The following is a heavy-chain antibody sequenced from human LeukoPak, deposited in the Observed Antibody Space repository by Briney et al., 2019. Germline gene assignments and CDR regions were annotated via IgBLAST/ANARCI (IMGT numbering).Heavy chain of an antibody. Sequence: GGSLRLSCAASGLSIENYWVQWVRHAPGKGLVWVSQINSDGSRTTYADSVKGRFTISRDDAKNTVYLQMDTLGADDTAVYYCARHTGYSRDCWGQGALVTVSS. D-gene: IGHD2-15*01. V-gene: IGHV3-74*01. J-gene: IGHJ4*02. CDR2: INSDGSRT. CDR3: ARHTGYSRDC. CDR1: GLSIENYW.